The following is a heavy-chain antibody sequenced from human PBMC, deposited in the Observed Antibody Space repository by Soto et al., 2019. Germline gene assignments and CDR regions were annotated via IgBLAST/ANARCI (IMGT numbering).Heavy chain of an antibody. Sequence: QVQLVQSGAEVKKPGASVKVSCKASGYTFTSYAMHWVRQAPGQRLEWMGWINAGNGNTKNSRKFQGRVTITRDTAASPAYMELSSLRSEDTSVYYCARDPGYSYGYNWGQGTLVTVSS. D-gene: IGHD5-18*01. CDR3: ARDPGYSYGYN. CDR2: INAGNGNT. J-gene: IGHJ4*02. CDR1: GYTFTSYA. V-gene: IGHV1-3*01.